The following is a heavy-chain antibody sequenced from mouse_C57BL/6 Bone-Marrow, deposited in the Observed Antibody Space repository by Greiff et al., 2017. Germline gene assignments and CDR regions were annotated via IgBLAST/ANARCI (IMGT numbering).Heavy chain of an antibody. D-gene: IGHD1-1*01. V-gene: IGHV5-6*01. CDR3: ARHKAITTDFAY. CDR2: ISSGGSYT. CDR1: GFTFSSYG. Sequence: EVQRVESGGDLVKPGGSLKLSCAASGFTFSSYGMSWVRQTPDKRLEWVATISSGGSYTYYPDSVKGRFTISRDNAKNTLYLQMSSLKSEDTAMYYCARHKAITTDFAYWGQGTLVTVSA. J-gene: IGHJ3*01.